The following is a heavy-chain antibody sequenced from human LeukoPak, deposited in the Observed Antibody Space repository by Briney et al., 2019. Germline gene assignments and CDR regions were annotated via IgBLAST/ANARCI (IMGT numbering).Heavy chain of an antibody. Sequence: ASVKVSCKTSGYIFTGYYMHWVRQAPGQGLEWMGWINPNSGGTNYAQNFQGRVTMTRDTSISTAYMELSRLRSDDTAVYYCARDRGSRLWFGEEWFAFDIWGQGTMVTVSS. CDR1: GYIFTGYY. D-gene: IGHD3-10*01. CDR2: INPNSGGT. V-gene: IGHV1-2*02. CDR3: ARDRGSRLWFGEEWFAFDI. J-gene: IGHJ3*02.